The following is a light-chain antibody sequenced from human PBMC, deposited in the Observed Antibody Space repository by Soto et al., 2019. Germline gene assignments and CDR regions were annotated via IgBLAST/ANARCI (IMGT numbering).Light chain of an antibody. CDR1: QSVSSN. CDR2: GAS. J-gene: IGKJ1*01. V-gene: IGKV3-15*01. Sequence: EIVMTQSPATLSVSPGERATLSCRASQSVSSNLAWYQQKPGQAPRLLIYGASTRATGIPARFSGSVSGTEFTLTISSLQSEDFAVYYCQQYNNGWTFGQGTKVEI. CDR3: QQYNNGWT.